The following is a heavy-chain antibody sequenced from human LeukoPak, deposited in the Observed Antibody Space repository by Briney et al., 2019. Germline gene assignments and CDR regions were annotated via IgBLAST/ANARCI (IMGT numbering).Heavy chain of an antibody. J-gene: IGHJ4*02. V-gene: IGHV3-23*01. CDR2: ISGSGGST. CDR3: AKARRGYSYGSYYFDY. Sequence: GGSLRLSCATSGFTFTDYAMNWVRQAPGKGLEWVSAISGSGGSTYYADSVKGRFTISRDNSKNTLYLQMNSLRAEDTAVYYYAKARRGYSYGSYYFDYWGQGTLVTVSS. CDR1: GFTFTDYA. D-gene: IGHD5-18*01.